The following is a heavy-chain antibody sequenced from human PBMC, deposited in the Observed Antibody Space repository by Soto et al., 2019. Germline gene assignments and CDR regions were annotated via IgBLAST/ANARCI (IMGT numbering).Heavy chain of an antibody. CDR1: GGSINNYY. CDR2: IYHSGRS. CDR3: AKGGLHVRGDLFDP. D-gene: IGHD3-10*01. V-gene: IGHV4-59*01. J-gene: IGHJ5*02. Sequence: SETLSLTCTVSGGSINNYYWSWIRQTPGKGLEWIANIYHSGRSNYNPSLKSRVIISVDTPNNQFSLTLTSVTAADTAVYYCAKGGLHVRGDLFDPWGQGTPVTFS.